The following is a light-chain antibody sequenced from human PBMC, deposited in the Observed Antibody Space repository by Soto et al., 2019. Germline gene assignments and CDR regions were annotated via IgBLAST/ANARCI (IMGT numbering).Light chain of an antibody. CDR1: QSVSSN. CDR3: KQYNNWPLT. V-gene: IGKV3-15*01. Sequence: EIVMTQSPATLSVSPGERATLSCRASQSVSSNLAWYQQKPGQAPRLLIYGASTRATGIPARFSGSGSGTEFTLTISSLQSEDFAVYYCKQYNNWPLTFGGGTNADIK. CDR2: GAS. J-gene: IGKJ4*01.